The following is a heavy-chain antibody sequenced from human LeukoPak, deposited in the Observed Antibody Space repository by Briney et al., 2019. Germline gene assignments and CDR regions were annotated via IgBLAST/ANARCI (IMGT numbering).Heavy chain of an antibody. CDR1: GYTFIGYY. CDR3: ARPYCSGGSCHDYFDY. CDR2: INPHTGGT. V-gene: IGHV1-2*02. D-gene: IGHD2-15*01. J-gene: IGHJ4*02. Sequence: GASVKVSCKASGYTFIGYYMHWVRQAPGQGLEWMGWINPHTGGTNYAQKFQGRVTMTRDTSISTAYMELSGLTSDDTAVYYCARPYCSGGSCHDYFDYWGQGTLVTVSS.